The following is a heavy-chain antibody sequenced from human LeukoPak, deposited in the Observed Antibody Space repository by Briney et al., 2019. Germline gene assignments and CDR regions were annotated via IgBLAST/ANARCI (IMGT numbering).Heavy chain of an antibody. D-gene: IGHD3-10*01. Sequence: GGSLRHSCAAPGFTFSSYWMHWVRPAPGKGLVWVSRINSDGSTTNYADSVKGRFTISTDNAKNTLYLQMNSLRAEDTAVYYCSSQIWLGELFAHYWGQGTLVTVSS. CDR2: INSDGSTT. J-gene: IGHJ4*02. CDR3: SSQIWLGELFAHY. V-gene: IGHV3-74*01. CDR1: GFTFSSYW.